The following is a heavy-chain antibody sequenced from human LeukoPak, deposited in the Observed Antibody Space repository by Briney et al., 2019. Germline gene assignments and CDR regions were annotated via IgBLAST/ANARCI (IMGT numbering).Heavy chain of an antibody. CDR1: GFTFSSYG. D-gene: IGHD6-6*01. CDR2: ISYDGSNK. Sequence: HPGRSLRLSCAASGFTFSSYGMHWVRQAPVKGLEWVAVISYDGSNKYYADSVKGRFTISRDNSKNTLCLQMNSLRAEDTAVYYCAKAGRSSSDYWGQGTLVTVSS. CDR3: AKAGRSSSDY. J-gene: IGHJ4*02. V-gene: IGHV3-30*18.